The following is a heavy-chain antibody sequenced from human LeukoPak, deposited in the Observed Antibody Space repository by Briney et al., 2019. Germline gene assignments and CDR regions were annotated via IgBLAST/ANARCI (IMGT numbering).Heavy chain of an antibody. Sequence: SVKVSCKASGGTFSSYAISWVRQAPGQGLEWMGRIIPIFGTANYAQKFQGRVTITADESTSTAYMELSSLRSEDTAVYYCARRLRYFDSAYYYGMDVWGQGTTVTVSS. CDR2: IIPIFGTA. D-gene: IGHD3-9*01. V-gene: IGHV1-69*13. J-gene: IGHJ6*02. CDR3: ARRLRYFDSAYYYGMDV. CDR1: GGTFSSYA.